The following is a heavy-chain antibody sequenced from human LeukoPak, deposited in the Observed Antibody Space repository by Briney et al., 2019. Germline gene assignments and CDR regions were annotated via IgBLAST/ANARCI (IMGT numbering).Heavy chain of an antibody. CDR2: IIPIFGTA. V-gene: IGHV1-69*13. CDR3: ARVRIRGEAFLGNRYNWFDP. J-gene: IGHJ5*02. Sequence: SVNVSCKASGGTFNSYANSGVRQAPGKGLEWMGGIIPIFGTANYAQKFQGRDTITADESTSTAYMELSSLRSEDTAVYYCARVRIRGEAFLGNRYNWFDPWGQGTLVTVSS. D-gene: IGHD3-10*01. CDR1: GGTFNSYA.